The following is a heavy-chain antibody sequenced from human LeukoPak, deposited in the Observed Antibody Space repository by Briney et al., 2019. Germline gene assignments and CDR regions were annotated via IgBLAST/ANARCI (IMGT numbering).Heavy chain of an antibody. J-gene: IGHJ5*02. CDR3: ASDSYYDFWTGFDP. V-gene: IGHV4-59*12. Sequence: PSETLSLTCTVSGGSISSYYWSWIRQPPGKGLEWIGYIYYSGSTNYNPSLKSRVTMSVDTSKNQFSLKLSSVTAADTAAYYCASDSYYDFWTGFDPWGQGTLVTVSS. D-gene: IGHD3/OR15-3a*01. CDR1: GGSISSYY. CDR2: IYYSGST.